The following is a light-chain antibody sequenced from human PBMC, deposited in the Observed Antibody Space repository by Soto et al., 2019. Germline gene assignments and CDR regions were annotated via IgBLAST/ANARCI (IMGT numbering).Light chain of an antibody. CDR3: QQYHTWPIT. Sequence: IVLTQSPGTLSLSPGERATLSCRASQSVGKSLAWYQQKPGQAPRLLISGASTGATGIPARFSGSGSGTEFTLTISSLQSEDCAIYYCQQYHTWPITFGGGTKVDIK. CDR2: GAS. V-gene: IGKV3-15*01. J-gene: IGKJ4*01. CDR1: QSVGKS.